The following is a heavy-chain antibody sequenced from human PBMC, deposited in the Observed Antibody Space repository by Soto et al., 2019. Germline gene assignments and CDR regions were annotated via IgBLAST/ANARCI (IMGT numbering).Heavy chain of an antibody. Sequence: PGGSLRLSCAASGFTVSSYRMSWVRQAPGKGLEWVSVIYSAGSADFADSVKGRFTISRDNSKNTLYLQMSSLRAEDTAVYYCARVHSSRYHHLAYWGQGTLVTVSS. CDR3: ARVHSSRYHHLAY. CDR1: GFTVSSYR. V-gene: IGHV3-66*01. D-gene: IGHD6-25*01. J-gene: IGHJ4*02. CDR2: IYSAGSA.